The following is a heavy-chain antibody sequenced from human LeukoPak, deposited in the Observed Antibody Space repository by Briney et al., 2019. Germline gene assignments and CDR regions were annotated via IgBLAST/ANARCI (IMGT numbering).Heavy chain of an antibody. V-gene: IGHV4-59*08. CDR3: ARIKTTVTTVYFDL. CDR2: IYYSGST. J-gene: IGHJ2*01. D-gene: IGHD4-17*01. CDR1: GASISSYY. Sequence: SETLSLTCTVSGASISSYYWSWVRQPPGKGREWIGFIYYSGSTNYNPSLKSRVTISVDTSKNQFSLKLSSVTAADTAVYYCARIKTTVTTVYFDLWGRGTLVTVSS.